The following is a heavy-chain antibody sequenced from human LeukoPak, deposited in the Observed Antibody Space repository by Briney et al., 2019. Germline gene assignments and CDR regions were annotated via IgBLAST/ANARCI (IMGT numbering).Heavy chain of an antibody. V-gene: IGHV3-74*01. Sequence: GGSLRLSCAASGFTLSDYWMHWVRQAPGEGPVWVSRINGDGHSTTYADSVKGRFTISRDNAKNTIFLQMTSLRDEGTAVYYCTRGGCTGQMAAFDYWGQGALVTVSS. J-gene: IGHJ4*02. D-gene: IGHD2-8*02. CDR3: TRGGCTGQMAAFDY. CDR1: GFTLSDYW. CDR2: INGDGHST.